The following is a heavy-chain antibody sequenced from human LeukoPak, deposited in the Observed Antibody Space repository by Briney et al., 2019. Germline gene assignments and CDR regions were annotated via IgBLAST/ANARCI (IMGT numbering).Heavy chain of an antibody. CDR2: ISGSGGST. Sequence: GGSLRLSCAASGFTFSSYAMTWVRQAPGKGLEWVSAISGSGGSTYYADSVKGRFTISRDNSKNTLYLQMNRLRDEDTALFYCAKEVKDTGYYHLDNWGQGTLVTVSS. D-gene: IGHD3-3*01. CDR3: AKEVKDTGYYHLDN. J-gene: IGHJ4*02. V-gene: IGHV3-23*01. CDR1: GFTFSSYA.